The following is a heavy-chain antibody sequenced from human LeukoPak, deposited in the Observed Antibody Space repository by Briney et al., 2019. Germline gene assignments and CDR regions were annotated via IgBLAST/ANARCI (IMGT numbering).Heavy chain of an antibody. CDR3: ARESYYYDSSGYPRWFDP. D-gene: IGHD3-22*01. J-gene: IGHJ5*02. V-gene: IGHV1-8*03. Sequence: ASVKVSCKASVYTFTSYDINWVRQATGRGLEWMGWMNPNSGNTGYAQKFQGRVTITRNTSISTAYMELSSLRSEDTAVYYCARESYYYDSSGYPRWFDPWGQGTLVTVSS. CDR2: MNPNSGNT. CDR1: VYTFTSYD.